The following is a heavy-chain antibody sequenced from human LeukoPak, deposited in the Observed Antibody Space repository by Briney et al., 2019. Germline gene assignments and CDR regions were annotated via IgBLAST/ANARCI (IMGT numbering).Heavy chain of an antibody. D-gene: IGHD3-9*01. Sequence: PGGSLRLSCAASGFTFSSYEMNWVRQAPGKGLEWVSYISSSGSTMYYADSVKGRFTISRDNAKNSLNLQMNSLRAEDTAVYYCARRDYDILAGRWFDPWGQGTLVTVSS. CDR3: ARRDYDILAGRWFDP. V-gene: IGHV3-48*03. CDR2: ISSSGSTM. J-gene: IGHJ5*02. CDR1: GFTFSSYE.